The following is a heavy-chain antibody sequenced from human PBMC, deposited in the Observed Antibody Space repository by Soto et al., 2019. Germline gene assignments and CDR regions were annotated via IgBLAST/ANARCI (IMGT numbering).Heavy chain of an antibody. CDR1: GYTFTSYG. J-gene: IGHJ5*02. CDR2: ISAYNGNT. D-gene: IGHD2-15*01. V-gene: IGHV1-18*01. Sequence: GASVKFSCKASGYTFTSYGISWVRQAPGQGLEWMGWISAYNGNTNYAQKLQGRVTMTTDTSTSTAYMELRSLRSDDTAVYYCAREDNCSGGSCYWFDPWGQGTLVTVSS. CDR3: AREDNCSGGSCYWFDP.